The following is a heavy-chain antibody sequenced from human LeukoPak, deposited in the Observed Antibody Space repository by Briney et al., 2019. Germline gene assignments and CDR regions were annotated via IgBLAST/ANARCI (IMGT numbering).Heavy chain of an antibody. CDR2: IIPILGIA. D-gene: IGHD4-17*01. CDR3: ARDTLTTVTSGAFDI. Sequence: ASVKVSCKASGGTFSSYAISWVRQAPGQGLEWMGRIIPILGIANYAQKFQGRVTITADKSTSTAYMELSSLRSEDTAVYYCARDTLTTVTSGAFDIWGQGTMVTVSS. J-gene: IGHJ3*02. V-gene: IGHV1-69*04. CDR1: GGTFSSYA.